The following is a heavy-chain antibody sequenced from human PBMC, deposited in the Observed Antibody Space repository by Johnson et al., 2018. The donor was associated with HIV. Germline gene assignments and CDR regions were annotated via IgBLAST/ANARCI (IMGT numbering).Heavy chain of an antibody. CDR1: GFTFSSYG. D-gene: IGHD6-13*01. Sequence: QVQLVESGGGVVQPGTSLRLSCAASGFTFSSYGIHWVRQAPGKGLEWVAFIWHDGRDVYYADSVKGRFTVSRDISKDTLYLQMNSLRAEDTAVYYCARFRSSNWFDAFDIWGQGTMVTVSA. CDR2: IWHDGRDV. J-gene: IGHJ3*02. V-gene: IGHV3-33*01. CDR3: ARFRSSNWFDAFDI.